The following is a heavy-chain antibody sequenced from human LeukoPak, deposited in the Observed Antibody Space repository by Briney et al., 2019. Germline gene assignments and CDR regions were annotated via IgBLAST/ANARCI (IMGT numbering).Heavy chain of an antibody. Sequence: GASVKVSCTASGYTFTSYGISWVRQAPGQGLEWMGWISAYNGDTNHAQKLQGRITMTTDTSTSTAYMELRSLRSDDTAVYYCARECSGGSCPDAFDIWGQGTMVTVSS. J-gene: IGHJ3*02. D-gene: IGHD2-15*01. CDR2: ISAYNGDT. CDR1: GYTFTSYG. V-gene: IGHV1-18*01. CDR3: ARECSGGSCPDAFDI.